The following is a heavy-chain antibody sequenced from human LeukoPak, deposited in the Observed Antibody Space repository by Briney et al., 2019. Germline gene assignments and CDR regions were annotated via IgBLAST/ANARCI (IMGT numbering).Heavy chain of an antibody. D-gene: IGHD5-18*01. Sequence: PSETLSLTCAVYGGSFSGYFWSWIRQPPGKGLEWIGEINHSGSTNYNPSLKSRVTISVDTSKNQFSLKLSSVTAADTAVYYCARVSIQLWFLNWFDPWGQGTLVTVSS. CDR2: INHSGST. CDR1: GGSFSGYF. CDR3: ARVSIQLWFLNWFDP. V-gene: IGHV4-34*01. J-gene: IGHJ5*02.